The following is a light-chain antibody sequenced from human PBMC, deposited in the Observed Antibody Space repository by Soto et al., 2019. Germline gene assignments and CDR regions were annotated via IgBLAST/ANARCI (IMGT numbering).Light chain of an antibody. J-gene: IGKJ4*01. CDR3: QQYNSYPLT. V-gene: IGKV1-5*01. CDR1: QGISIW. CDR2: AAS. Sequence: DIQMTQSPSTLSASIGDRVTITCRASQGISIWLAWYQRKPGKAPKVLIYAASSLESGVPSRFSGSGSGTEFTLTISSLQPDDFATYYCQQYNSYPLTFGGGTKVDIK.